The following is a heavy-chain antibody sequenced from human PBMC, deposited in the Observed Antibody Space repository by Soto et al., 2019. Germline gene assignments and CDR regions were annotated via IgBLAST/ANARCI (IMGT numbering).Heavy chain of an antibody. CDR2: IYWDDEK. J-gene: IGHJ6*02. CDR1: GFSLSTSGVG. V-gene: IGHV2-5*02. Sequence: SGPTLVNPTQTLTLTCTFSGFSLSTSGVGVGWIRQPPGKALEWLALIYWDDEKRYSPSLKSRLTITKDTSKNQVVLTMTNMDPVDTATYYCARLRRVSNYYYYVMDVWGQGTTVTVS. D-gene: IGHD6-6*01. CDR3: ARLRRVSNYYYYVMDV.